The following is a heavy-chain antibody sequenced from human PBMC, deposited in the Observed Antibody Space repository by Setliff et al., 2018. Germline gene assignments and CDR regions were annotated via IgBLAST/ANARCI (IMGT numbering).Heavy chain of an antibody. D-gene: IGHD3-3*01. CDR2: TSPNSGNT. CDR1: GYTFTSYD. Sequence: ASVKVSCKASGYTFTSYDINWVRQATGQGLEWMGWTSPNSGNTGYAQKFQGRVTMTRNTSISTAYMELSSLRSEDTAVYYCARGRERDYNFWSGYYTYYYYGMDVWGQGTTVTVSS. CDR3: ARGRERDYNFWSGYYTYYYYGMDV. J-gene: IGHJ6*02. V-gene: IGHV1-8*02.